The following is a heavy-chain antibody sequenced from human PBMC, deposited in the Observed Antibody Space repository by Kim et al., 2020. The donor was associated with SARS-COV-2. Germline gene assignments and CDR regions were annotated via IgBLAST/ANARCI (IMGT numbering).Heavy chain of an antibody. Sequence: DSVQRRFTITRDKSKNRLYLQMNSLRAEDTAVYYCAKDLNGNYVIGFFDYWGQGTLVTVST. V-gene: IGHV3-23*01. D-gene: IGHD1-7*01. CDR3: AKDLNGNYVIGFFDY. J-gene: IGHJ4*02.